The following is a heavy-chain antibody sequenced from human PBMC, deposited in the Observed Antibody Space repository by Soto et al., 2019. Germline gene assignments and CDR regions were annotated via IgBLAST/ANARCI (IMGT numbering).Heavy chain of an antibody. D-gene: IGHD6-13*01. CDR2: IYYSGIN. CDR1: GGSISSHY. V-gene: IGHV4-59*08. CDR3: ARPRGIAPAVWYFDL. J-gene: IGHJ2*01. Sequence: QVQLQESGPGLVKPSETLSLTCTVSGGSISSHYWSWIRQPPGRGLEWIGFIYYSGINDSNPSLKSRVTISLDTSKDQLSLRLSSVTAADTAVYYCARPRGIAPAVWYFDLWGRGTLVTVSS.